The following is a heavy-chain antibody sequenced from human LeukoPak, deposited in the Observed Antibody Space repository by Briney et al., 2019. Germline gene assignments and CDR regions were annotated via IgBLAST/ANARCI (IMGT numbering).Heavy chain of an antibody. CDR2: ISSSSTYI. Sequence: GGSLRLSCAASGFTFSSYNMNWVRQAPGKGLEWVSSISSSSTYIYYADSVKGRFTISRDNAKNSLYLQMNSLRAEDTAVYYCARDRAVAGNNGWFDPWGQGTLVTVSS. CDR1: GFTFSSYN. D-gene: IGHD6-19*01. J-gene: IGHJ5*02. CDR3: ARDRAVAGNNGWFDP. V-gene: IGHV3-21*01.